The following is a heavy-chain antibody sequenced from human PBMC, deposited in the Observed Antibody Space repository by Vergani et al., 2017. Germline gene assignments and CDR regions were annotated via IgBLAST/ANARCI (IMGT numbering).Heavy chain of an antibody. CDR1: GYTFTSYY. Sequence: QVQLVQSGAEVKKPGASVKVSCKASGYTFTSYYMHWVRQAPGQGLEWMGIINPSGGSTSYAQKFQGRVTMTTDTSTSTAYMELRSLRSNDTAVYYCARDSLYDDILTGPIASWFDPWGQGTLVIVSS. CDR2: INPSGGST. V-gene: IGHV1-46*01. J-gene: IGHJ5*02. D-gene: IGHD3-9*01. CDR3: ARDSLYDDILTGPIASWFDP.